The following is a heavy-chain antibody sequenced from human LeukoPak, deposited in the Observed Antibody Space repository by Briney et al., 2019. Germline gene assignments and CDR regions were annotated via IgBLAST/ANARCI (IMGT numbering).Heavy chain of an antibody. V-gene: IGHV4-61*01. CDR1: GGSVSSGSHY. CDR2: CNYSGST. D-gene: IGHD5-24*01. Sequence: PSETLSLTCTVSGGSVSSGSHYWSWIRQPPGKGLEWIGDCNYSGSTNYNPSLKSRVTISVDTSKNQFSLKVTSVTAADTAAYYCARSRGGSSLDYWGQGALVTVSP. CDR3: ARSRGGSSLDY. J-gene: IGHJ4*02.